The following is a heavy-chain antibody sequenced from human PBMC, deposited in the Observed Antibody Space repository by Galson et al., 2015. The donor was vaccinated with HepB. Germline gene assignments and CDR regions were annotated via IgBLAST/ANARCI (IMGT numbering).Heavy chain of an antibody. D-gene: IGHD3-10*01. V-gene: IGHV3-48*02. Sequence: SLRLSCAASGFTFSSYSMNWVRQAPGKGLEWVSYISSSSSTIYYADSVKGRFTISRDNAKNSLYLQMNSLRDEDTAVYYCARVRGVRGVYYFDYWGQGTLVTVSS. CDR3: ARVRGVRGVYYFDY. CDR1: GFTFSSYS. J-gene: IGHJ4*02. CDR2: ISSSSSTI.